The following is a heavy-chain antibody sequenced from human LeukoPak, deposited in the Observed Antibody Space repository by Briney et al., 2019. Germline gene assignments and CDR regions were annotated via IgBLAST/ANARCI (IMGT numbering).Heavy chain of an antibody. CDR3: AREGSSWYRRAFDI. CDR2: IYYSGST. CDR1: GGSFSSYY. J-gene: IGHJ3*02. Sequence: ASETLSLTCTVSGGSFSSYYWSWIRQHPGKGLEWIGYIYYSGSTYYNPSLKSRVTISVDTSKNQFSLKLSSVTAADTAVYYCAREGSSWYRRAFDIWGQGTMVTVSS. D-gene: IGHD6-13*01. V-gene: IGHV4-59*06.